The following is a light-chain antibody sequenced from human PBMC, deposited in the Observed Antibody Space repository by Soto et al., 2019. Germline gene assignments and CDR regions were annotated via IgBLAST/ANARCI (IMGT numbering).Light chain of an antibody. V-gene: IGKV3-20*01. Sequence: EIVLTQSPGTLSLSPGERATLSCRASESVSDNYLAWYPQRSGQAPRLVIYGASSRASAVPDRFSGSGSGADFTLTISRLEPEDFAVYYCQQYGSSPLTFGGGTKVEIK. CDR3: QQYGSSPLT. J-gene: IGKJ4*01. CDR1: ESVSDNY. CDR2: GAS.